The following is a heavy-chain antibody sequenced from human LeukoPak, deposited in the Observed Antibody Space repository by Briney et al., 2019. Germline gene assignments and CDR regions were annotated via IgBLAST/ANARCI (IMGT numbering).Heavy chain of an antibody. CDR3: ARSTPLSIAVHIGHDYYYYMDV. V-gene: IGHV4-59*11. CDR2: IYYSGST. Sequence: SETLSLTCTVSGGSISSHYWSWIRQPPGKGLEWIGYIYYSGSTNYNPSLKSRVTISVDTSKNQFSLKLSSVTAADTAVYYCARSTPLSIAVHIGHDYYYYMDVWGQGTTVTVSS. J-gene: IGHJ6*03. CDR1: GGSISSHY. D-gene: IGHD6-6*01.